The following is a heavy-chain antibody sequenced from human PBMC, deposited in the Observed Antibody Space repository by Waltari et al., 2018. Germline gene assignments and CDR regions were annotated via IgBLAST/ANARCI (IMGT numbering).Heavy chain of an antibody. Sequence: EVQLVESGGGLVKPGGSLRLSCAASGFSFSDAWMSWVRLAPGRGMEWVGSIRRKADGGTIDYAAPVKGRFTISRDDSKTTLYMQLNSLKDEDTAVYYCTTDRRRGYDPQFDYWGQGTLVTVSS. CDR2: IRRKADGGTI. J-gene: IGHJ4*02. CDR3: TTDRRRGYDPQFDY. V-gene: IGHV3-15*01. CDR1: GFSFSDAW. D-gene: IGHD5-12*01.